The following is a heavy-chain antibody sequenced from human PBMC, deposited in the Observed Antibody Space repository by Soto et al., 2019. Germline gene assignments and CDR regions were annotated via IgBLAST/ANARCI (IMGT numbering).Heavy chain of an antibody. J-gene: IGHJ6*02. Sequence: SETLSLTCAVYGGSFSGYYWSWIRQPPGKGLEWIGEINHSGSTNYNPSLKSRVTISVDTSKNQFSLKLSSVTAADTAVYYCARGPPMAFLEWLGYYYYGMDVWGQGTTVTVS. CDR3: ARGPPMAFLEWLGYYYYGMDV. V-gene: IGHV4-34*01. CDR2: INHSGST. D-gene: IGHD3-3*02. CDR1: GGSFSGYY.